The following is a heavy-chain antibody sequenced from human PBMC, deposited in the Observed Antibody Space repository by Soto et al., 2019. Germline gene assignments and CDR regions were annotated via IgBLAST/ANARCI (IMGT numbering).Heavy chain of an antibody. CDR3: ASDSDSSGVDAFDV. D-gene: IGHD3-22*01. V-gene: IGHV5-10-1*01. J-gene: IGHJ3*01. Sequence: GGCLKTPLKGSGYLLAHYWVTLVRQMPGKGLEWMGRIDPNDSYTNYSPSFRGHVTISTDKSISTAYLQWSSLTASDSAIYYCASDSDSSGVDAFDVWGQGTMVTVS. CDR2: IDPNDSYT. CDR1: GYLLAHYW.